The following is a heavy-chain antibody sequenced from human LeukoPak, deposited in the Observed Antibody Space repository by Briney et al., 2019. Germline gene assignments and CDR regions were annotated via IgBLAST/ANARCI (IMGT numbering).Heavy chain of an antibody. Sequence: SETLSLTCTLSGGSISSGGYYWSWIRQPPGKSLEWIGYIYYSGSTYYNPSLKSRVTISVDTSKNQFSLKLSSVTATDTAVYYCARVGSYSVVPAALNWFDPWGQGTLVTVSS. D-gene: IGHD2-2*01. CDR3: ARVGSYSVVPAALNWFDP. CDR2: IYYSGST. J-gene: IGHJ5*02. CDR1: GGSISSGGYY. V-gene: IGHV4-30-4*08.